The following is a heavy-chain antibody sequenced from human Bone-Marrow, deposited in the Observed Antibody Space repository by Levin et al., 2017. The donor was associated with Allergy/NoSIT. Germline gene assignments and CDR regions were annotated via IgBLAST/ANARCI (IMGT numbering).Heavy chain of an antibody. V-gene: IGHV3-53*01. CDR1: GFIVSSSY. Sequence: QAGGSLRLSCAASGFIVSSSYMNWVRQAPGKGLEWVSVIYSGGNTYYAEFAKGRFTISRDSSNNTLYLQMNSLRADDTAVYYCAKEVSYIWGSYRSMDVWGQGTTVTVSS. J-gene: IGHJ6*02. D-gene: IGHD3-16*02. CDR2: IYSGGNT. CDR3: AKEVSYIWGSYRSMDV.